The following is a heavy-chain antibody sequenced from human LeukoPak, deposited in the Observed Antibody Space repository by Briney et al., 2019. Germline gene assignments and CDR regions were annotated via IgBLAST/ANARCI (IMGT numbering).Heavy chain of an antibody. V-gene: IGHV3-9*01. CDR3: ARERVYSGSRGFDY. CDR1: GFTFDDYA. Sequence: PGGSLRLSCAASGFTFDDYAMHWVRQAPGKGLEWVSGISWDSGSIGYADSVKGRFTISRDNAKNTLYLQMNSLRAEDTAVYYCARERVYSGSRGFDYWGQGTLVTVSS. CDR2: ISWDSGSI. J-gene: IGHJ4*02. D-gene: IGHD3-10*01.